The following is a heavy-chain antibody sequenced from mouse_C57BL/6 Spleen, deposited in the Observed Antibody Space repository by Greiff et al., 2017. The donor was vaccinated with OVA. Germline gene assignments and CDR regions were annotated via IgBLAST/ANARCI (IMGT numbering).Heavy chain of an antibody. D-gene: IGHD1-1*01. CDR1: GYTFTSYW. Sequence: VQLQQSGAELVKPGASVKMSCKASGYTFTSYWITWVKQRPGQGLEWIGDIYPGSGSTNYNEKFKSKATLTVDTSSSTAYMQLSSLTSEDSAVYYGAREGGYGSSSYYAMDYWGQGTSVTVSS. CDR3: AREGGYGSSSYYAMDY. V-gene: IGHV1-55*01. J-gene: IGHJ4*01. CDR2: IYPGSGST.